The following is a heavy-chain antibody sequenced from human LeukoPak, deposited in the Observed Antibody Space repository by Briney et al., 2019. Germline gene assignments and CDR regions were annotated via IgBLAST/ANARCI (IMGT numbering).Heavy chain of an antibody. Sequence: SGGSLRLSCAPSGFIFTNEELNWVRQAPGKGLEWVAYVSSSSGRTTYYADSVRGRFTISRDNAKNSVFLQMNSLRAEDTAVYYCARGSADDDDKWIDPWGQGTLVTVSS. CDR1: GFIFTNEE. CDR3: ARGSADDDDKWIDP. D-gene: IGHD1-1*01. V-gene: IGHV3-48*03. J-gene: IGHJ5*02. CDR2: SSSSGRTT.